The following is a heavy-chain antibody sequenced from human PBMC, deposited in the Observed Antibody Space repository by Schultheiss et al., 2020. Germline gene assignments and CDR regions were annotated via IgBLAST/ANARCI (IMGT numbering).Heavy chain of an antibody. J-gene: IGHJ5*02. CDR3: ARGRIVYCGGDCQNNWFDP. V-gene: IGHV3-74*01. D-gene: IGHD2-21*01. CDR1: GFTFDDYG. CDR2: INSDGSST. Sequence: GGSLRLSCAASGFTFDDYGMSWVRQAPGKGLEWVSRINSDGSSTSYADSVKGRFTISRDNAKNTLYLQMNSLRAEDTAVYYCARGRIVYCGGDCQNNWFDPWGQGTLVTVST.